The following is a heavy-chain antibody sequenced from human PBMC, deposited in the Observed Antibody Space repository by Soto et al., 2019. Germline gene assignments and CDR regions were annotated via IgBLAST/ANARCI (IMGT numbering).Heavy chain of an antibody. J-gene: IGHJ3*02. D-gene: IGHD3-3*01. CDR3: ARGGGVGVAGSAAFDM. CDR1: GYPVTAYY. CDR2: INPATGAA. Sequence: QLHLVQSGAVVKKPGASVTVSCSASGYPVTAYYMHWVRQAPGRGLEWMGGINPATGAAKYTQTFQGRVTMTRDTSPSTVFMELGGRTSEDTAVFYWARGGGVGVAGSAAFDMWGQGTLVTVSS. V-gene: IGHV1-2*02.